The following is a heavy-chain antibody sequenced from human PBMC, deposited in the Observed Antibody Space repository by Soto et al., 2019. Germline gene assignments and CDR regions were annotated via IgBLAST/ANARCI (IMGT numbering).Heavy chain of an antibody. V-gene: IGHV1-2*04. CDR3: ARSRGYSYGYYYYGMDV. CDR1: GYALSGYH. D-gene: IGHD5-18*01. Sequence: LLKGYCKGVGYALSGYHVHWVRQAPGQGLEWMGWINPNSGGTNYAQKFQGWVTMTRDTSISTAYMELSRLRSDDTAVYYCARSRGYSYGYYYYGMDVWGQGTTVTVS. CDR2: INPNSGGT. J-gene: IGHJ6*02.